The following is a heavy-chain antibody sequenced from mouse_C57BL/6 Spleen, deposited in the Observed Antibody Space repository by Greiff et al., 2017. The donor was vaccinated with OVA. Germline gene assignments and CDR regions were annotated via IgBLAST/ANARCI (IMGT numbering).Heavy chain of an antibody. J-gene: IGHJ4*01. Sequence: EVKLVESGGGLVQPGGSLKLSCAASGIAFSRYWMSWVRRAPGKGLEWIGEINPDSSTINYAPSLKDKYIISRDNAKNTLYLQISKVRSEDTALYYGARADYGSSLYYYAMDYWGQGTSVTVSS. V-gene: IGHV4-1*01. CDR2: INPDSSTI. CDR1: GIAFSRYW. D-gene: IGHD1-1*01. CDR3: ARADYGSSLYYYAMDY.